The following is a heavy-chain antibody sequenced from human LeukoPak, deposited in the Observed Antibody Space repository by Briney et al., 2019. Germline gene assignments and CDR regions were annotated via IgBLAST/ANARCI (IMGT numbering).Heavy chain of an antibody. CDR2: IVVGSGNT. Sequence: ASVKVSCKASGFTFTSSAVQWMRQARGQRLEWIGWIVVGSGNTNYAQKFQERVTITRDMSTSTAYMELSSLRSEDTAVYYCAADLTMVRGVIKGPVDYWGQGTLVTVSS. D-gene: IGHD3-10*01. V-gene: IGHV1-58*01. CDR3: AADLTMVRGVIKGPVDY. CDR1: GFTFTSSA. J-gene: IGHJ4*02.